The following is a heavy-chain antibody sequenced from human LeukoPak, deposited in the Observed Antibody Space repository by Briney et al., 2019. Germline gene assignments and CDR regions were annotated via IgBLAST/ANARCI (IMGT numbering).Heavy chain of an antibody. CDR1: GYTFTSYD. Sequence: ASVKVSCKASGYTFTSYDINWVRQATGQGLEWMGWMNPNSGNTGYAQKFQGRVTMTRNTSISTAYMELSSLRSEDTAVYYCARRSVSGWPYYYYYYMDVWGKGTTVTVSS. V-gene: IGHV1-8*01. D-gene: IGHD6-19*01. J-gene: IGHJ6*03. CDR2: MNPNSGNT. CDR3: ARRSVSGWPYYYYYYMDV.